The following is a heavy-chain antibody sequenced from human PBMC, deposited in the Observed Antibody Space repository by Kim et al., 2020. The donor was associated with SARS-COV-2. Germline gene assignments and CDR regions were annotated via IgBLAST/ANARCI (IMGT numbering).Heavy chain of an antibody. J-gene: IGHJ5*02. CDR1: GGTFSSYA. V-gene: IGHV1-69*13. Sequence: SVKVSCKASGGTFSSYAISWVRQAPGQGLEWMGGIIPIFGTANYAQKFQGRVTITADESTSTAYMGLSSLRSEDTAVYYCARSGRITIGNWFDPWGQGTLVTVSS. CDR2: IIPIFGTA. CDR3: ARSGRITIGNWFDP. D-gene: IGHD3-3*01.